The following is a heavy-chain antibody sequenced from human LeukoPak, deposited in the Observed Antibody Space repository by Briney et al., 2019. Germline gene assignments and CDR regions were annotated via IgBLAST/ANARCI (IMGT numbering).Heavy chain of an antibody. D-gene: IGHD5-18*01. CDR2: INRDGSST. J-gene: IGHJ4*02. Sequence: GGSLSLSCAASGIIFSNYWMHWVRQGPGKGLVWVSRINRDGSSTSYADSVKGRFTISRDNAKNTLYLQMNSLRADDTAVYYCARGGGYSYGSFDYWGQGTLVTVSS. CDR3: ARGGGYSYGSFDY. V-gene: IGHV3-74*01. CDR1: GIIFSNYW.